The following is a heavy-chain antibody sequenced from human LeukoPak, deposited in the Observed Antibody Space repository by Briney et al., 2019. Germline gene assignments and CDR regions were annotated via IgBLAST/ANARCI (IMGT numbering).Heavy chain of an antibody. Sequence: ASVKVSCKASGYTFTSYGISWVRQAPGQGLEWMGWISAYNGNTNYAQKLQGRVTMTTDTSTSTAYMELRSLRSDDTAVYYCATGPASEVLRYFDWLTTASFGMDVWGQGTTVTVSS. D-gene: IGHD3-9*01. CDR1: GYTFTSYG. V-gene: IGHV1-18*01. J-gene: IGHJ6*02. CDR3: ATGPASEVLRYFDWLTTASFGMDV. CDR2: ISAYNGNT.